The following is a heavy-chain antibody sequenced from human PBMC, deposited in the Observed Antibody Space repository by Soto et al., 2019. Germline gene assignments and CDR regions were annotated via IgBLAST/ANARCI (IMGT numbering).Heavy chain of an antibody. Sequence: PGGSLRLSCAASEFTFSNYAMSWVRQAPGKGLEWVSVISYGGGTTYYADSVKGRFTISRDNSKNTLYLQMNSLRADDTAVYYCAKNPGYYYDSTGYHFDYWGQGTLVTVSS. V-gene: IGHV3-23*01. CDR1: EFTFSNYA. J-gene: IGHJ4*02. CDR2: ISYGGGTT. D-gene: IGHD3-22*01. CDR3: AKNPGYYYDSTGYHFDY.